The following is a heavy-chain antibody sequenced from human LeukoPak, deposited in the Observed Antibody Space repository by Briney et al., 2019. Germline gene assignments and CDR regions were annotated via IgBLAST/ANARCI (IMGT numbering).Heavy chain of an antibody. V-gene: IGHV3-30*04. CDR3: ARDLGHYSSLDY. J-gene: IGHJ4*02. D-gene: IGHD6-13*01. CDR1: GFTFSSYE. CDR2: ISYDGSYK. Sequence: GGSLRLSCAASGFTFSSYEMNWVRQAPGKGLEWVAIISYDGSYKYYEDSVKGRFTISRDNSKNTLSLQVNTLRAEDTAVYYCARDLGHYSSLDYWGQGTLVTVSS.